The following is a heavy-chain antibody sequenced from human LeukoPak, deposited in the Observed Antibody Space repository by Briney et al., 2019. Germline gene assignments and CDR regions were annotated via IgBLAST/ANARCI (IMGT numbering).Heavy chain of an antibody. CDR3: ARVAYRFSISDWSGLGLGAYPTKYHYYMDV. CDR2: INHSGGT. Sequence: SETLSLTCAAYGGSFCDYSWSWIGQSPGKGLQGLGEINHSGGTNYNPSLMNRVTMSIDTSKNQFSLRVIFVTAADTAVYYCARVAYRFSISDWSGLGLGAYPTKYHYYMDVWGKGNTVTVSS. V-gene: IGHV4-34*01. D-gene: IGHD3-9*01. CDR1: GGSFCDYS. J-gene: IGHJ6*03.